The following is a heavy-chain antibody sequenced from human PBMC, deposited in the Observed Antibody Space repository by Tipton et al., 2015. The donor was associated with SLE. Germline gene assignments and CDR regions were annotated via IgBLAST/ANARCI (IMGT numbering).Heavy chain of an antibody. V-gene: IGHV4-38-2*02. CDR3: ARDSLTKIGSGPSSGWYFDL. CDR1: GYSISSGYY. J-gene: IGHJ2*01. Sequence: TLSLTCAVSGYSISSGYYWGWIRQPPGKGLEWIGSFYYSGSTYYNPSLKSRVTISVDTSKSQFSLKLSSVTASDTAVYYCARDSLTKIGSGPSSGWYFDLWGRGTLVTVSS. CDR2: FYYSGST. D-gene: IGHD6-19*01.